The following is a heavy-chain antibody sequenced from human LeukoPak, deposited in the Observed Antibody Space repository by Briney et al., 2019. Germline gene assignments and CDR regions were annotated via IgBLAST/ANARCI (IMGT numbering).Heavy chain of an antibody. CDR2: IIPILGIA. V-gene: IGHV1-69*02. CDR3: AGPKGSYRD. Sequence: SVKVSCKVSGYTLTELSMHWVRQAPGQGLEWMGRIIPILGIANYAQKFQGRVTITTDESTSTAYMELSGLRSEDTAVYYCAGPKGSYRDWGQGTLVTVSS. J-gene: IGHJ4*02. D-gene: IGHD1-26*01. CDR1: GYTLTELS.